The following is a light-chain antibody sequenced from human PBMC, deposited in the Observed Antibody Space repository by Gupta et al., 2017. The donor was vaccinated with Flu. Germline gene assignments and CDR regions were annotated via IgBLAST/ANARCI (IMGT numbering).Light chain of an antibody. CDR2: RNT. V-gene: IGLV1-47*01. Sequence: QSVLIQTPSASGTPGQRVTMSCSGSSSNIEANYVFWYQQLPGTAPKIIIYRNTQRPSGVPDRISGSKSGTSAFLAISGLRSEDEADYYCAVWDDRLDAWVFGGGTKVTVL. CDR1: SSNIEANY. J-gene: IGLJ2*01. CDR3: AVWDDRLDAWV.